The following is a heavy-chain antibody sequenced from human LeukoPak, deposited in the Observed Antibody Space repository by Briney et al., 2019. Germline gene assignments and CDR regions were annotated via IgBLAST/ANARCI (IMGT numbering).Heavy chain of an antibody. V-gene: IGHV1-18*01. CDR2: INTYNGET. CDR3: ARGRLGVSGYKDYLDY. Sequence: GASVKVSCSSSGYILTNYGIYWVRQAPGQGLEWMGWINTYNGETDYAQNFQGRVTMTTDTSTSTAYMDLRSLTSDGTAVYYCARGRLGVSGYKDYLDYWGQGTLVTVSS. CDR1: GYILTNYG. D-gene: IGHD5-12*01. J-gene: IGHJ4*02.